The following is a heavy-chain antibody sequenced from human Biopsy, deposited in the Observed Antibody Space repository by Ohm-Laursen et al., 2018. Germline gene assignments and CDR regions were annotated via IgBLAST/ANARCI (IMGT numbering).Heavy chain of an antibody. CDR3: ARDKTVLNYYFASDV. V-gene: IGHV1-69*04. J-gene: IGHJ6*01. CDR1: GCTFNNYA. Sequence: SVKVSCKASGCTFNNYAIHWVRQAPGQGLEWVGRIISMVGTPKYAQKFQGRATITVDKSTSTAYLDLSSLKSEDTAVYYCARDKTVLNYYFASDVWGQGTTVTVSS. D-gene: IGHD2/OR15-2a*01. CDR2: IISMVGTP.